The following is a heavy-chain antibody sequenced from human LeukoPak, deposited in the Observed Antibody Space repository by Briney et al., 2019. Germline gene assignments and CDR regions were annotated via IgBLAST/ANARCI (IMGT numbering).Heavy chain of an antibody. Sequence: ASVKVSCKASGGTSDSHAISWVRQAPGQGLEWMGRIIPNLGTTNRAQNFQDRVTLTADKSTNTAYMELTSLTSDDTAVYYCATTNDGGGYQWGDFFDFWGQGTLVTVSS. D-gene: IGHD3-22*01. J-gene: IGHJ4*02. V-gene: IGHV1-69*04. CDR2: IIPNLGTT. CDR1: GGTSDSHA. CDR3: ATTNDGGGYQWGDFFDF.